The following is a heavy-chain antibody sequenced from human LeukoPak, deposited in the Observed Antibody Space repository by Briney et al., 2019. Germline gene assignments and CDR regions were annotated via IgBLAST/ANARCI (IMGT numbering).Heavy chain of an antibody. Sequence: GGSLRLSCAASGFTFSKYDMHWVRQAPGKGLEWVAVISYDGSNKYYVDSVKGRFTISRDNAKNSLYLQMNSLRAEDTAVYYCARDEYDFWSGYDYWGQGTLVTVSS. J-gene: IGHJ4*02. CDR3: ARDEYDFWSGYDY. D-gene: IGHD3-3*01. V-gene: IGHV3-30*03. CDR2: ISYDGSNK. CDR1: GFTFSKYD.